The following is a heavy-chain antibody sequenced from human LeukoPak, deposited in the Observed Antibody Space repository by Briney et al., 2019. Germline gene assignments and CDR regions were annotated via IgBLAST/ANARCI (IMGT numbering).Heavy chain of an antibody. J-gene: IGHJ2*01. CDR2: MNPNSGNT. CDR3: ARGGRTRNYWYFDL. Sequence: ASVKVSCKASGYTFTSYDINWVRQATGQGLEWMGWMNPNSGNTGYAQKFQGRVTITRNTSISTAYMELSSLRSEDTAVYYCARGGRTRNYWYFDLWGRGTLVTVSS. CDR1: GYTFTSYD. V-gene: IGHV1-8*03.